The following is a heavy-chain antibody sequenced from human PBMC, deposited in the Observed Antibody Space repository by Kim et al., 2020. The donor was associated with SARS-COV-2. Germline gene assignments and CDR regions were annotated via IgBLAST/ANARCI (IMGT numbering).Heavy chain of an antibody. CDR1: GGSISSGGYY. CDR2: IYYSGST. Sequence: SETLSLTCTVSGGSISSGGYYWSWIRQHPGKGLEWIGYIYYSGSTYYNPSLKSRVTISVDTSKNQFSLKLSSVTAADTAVYYCARSLTTDYGDYLTWGQGTLVTVSS. CDR3: ARSLTTDYGDYLT. V-gene: IGHV4-31*03. D-gene: IGHD4-17*01. J-gene: IGHJ5*02.